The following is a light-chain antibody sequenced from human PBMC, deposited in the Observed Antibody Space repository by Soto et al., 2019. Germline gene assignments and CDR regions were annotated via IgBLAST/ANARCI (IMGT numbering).Light chain of an antibody. CDR1: SGDVGGYNY. CDR2: VVS. CDR3: SSYAGSSNFVV. J-gene: IGLJ2*01. Sequence: QSALTQPPSASGSPGQSVTISCTGTSGDVGGYNYVSWYQQHPGKAPKLMIYVVSKRPSGVPDRFSGSKSGNTASLTVSGLQAEDEADYYCSSYAGSSNFVVFGGGTKLTVL. V-gene: IGLV2-8*01.